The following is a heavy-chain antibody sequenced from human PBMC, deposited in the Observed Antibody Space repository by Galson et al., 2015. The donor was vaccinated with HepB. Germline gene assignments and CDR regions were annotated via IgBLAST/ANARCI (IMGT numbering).Heavy chain of an antibody. CDR2: TYYRSKWYN. CDR3: ARGHVDTAMVYYFDY. D-gene: IGHD5-18*01. CDR1: GDSVSSNSAA. V-gene: IGHV6-1*01. Sequence: CAISGDSVSSNSAAWNWIRQSPSRGLEWLGRTYYRSKWYNDYAVSVKSRITINPDTSKNQFSLQLNSVTPEDTAVYYCARGHVDTAMVYYFDYWGQGTLVTVSS. J-gene: IGHJ4*02.